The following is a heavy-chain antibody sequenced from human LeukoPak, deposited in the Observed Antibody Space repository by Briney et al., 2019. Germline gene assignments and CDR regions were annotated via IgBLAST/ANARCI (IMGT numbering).Heavy chain of an antibody. CDR1: GGSLTIGSYY. CDR2: IYVGGSP. Sequence: PSEALSLTCTVSGGSLTIGSYYWSWIRQPAGKGLEWIGRIYVGGSPNYNPSHYSPALKSRVSISVDTSKSQFSLELTSVTAADTVVYYCAREFRGGGDSGIFDYWGQGTLVTVSS. D-gene: IGHD4-23*01. V-gene: IGHV4-61*02. J-gene: IGHJ4*02. CDR3: AREFRGGGDSGIFDY.